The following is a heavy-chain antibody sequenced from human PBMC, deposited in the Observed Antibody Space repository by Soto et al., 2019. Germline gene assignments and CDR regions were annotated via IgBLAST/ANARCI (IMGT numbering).Heavy chain of an antibody. CDR2: VTADGGT. Sequence: EVQVLESGGGLVQPGGSLRLSCEGSGFTVSSHAMTWIRQAPGKGPEWVSTVTADGGTYYADSVKGRFAMSRDTSANTLYLQMNSLEAEDTAAYYCAPHVSCSGGSCQYDAFAIRGQGTMVTVSS. V-gene: IGHV3-23*01. D-gene: IGHD2-15*01. J-gene: IGHJ3*02. CDR3: APHVSCSGGSCQYDAFAI. CDR1: GFTVSSHA.